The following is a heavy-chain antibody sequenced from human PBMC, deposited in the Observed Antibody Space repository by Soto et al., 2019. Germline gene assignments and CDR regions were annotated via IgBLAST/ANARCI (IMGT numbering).Heavy chain of an antibody. V-gene: IGHV1-69*18. CDR2: LIPMFGTT. CDR3: ARAVVLTFSRFYYMDV. Sequence: QVQLVQSGAEVKTPGSSVKVSCKASGGTFSRYSINWVRQAPGQGLEWMGRLIPMFGTTDYAQRFQDRVTFTADESTSTASMAVTYLTSEDTAVYYCARAVVLTFSRFYYMDVWGQGATVTVSS. CDR1: GGTFSRYS. J-gene: IGHJ6*03. D-gene: IGHD3-9*01.